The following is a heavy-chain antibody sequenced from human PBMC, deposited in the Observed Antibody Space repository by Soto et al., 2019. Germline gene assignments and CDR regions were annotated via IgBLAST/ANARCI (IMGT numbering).Heavy chain of an antibody. V-gene: IGHV3-7*03. D-gene: IGHD5-12*01. CDR2: IKPDGSEK. CDR3: VRDWRGAYDHSFNH. J-gene: IGHJ4*02. Sequence: EVQLVESGGGLVQPGGSLRLSCAASGFTFNSYYMSWVRQAPGEGLEWVANIKPDGSEKYYVDSVEGRFTISRDNARNSLYLQMNSLRAEETAVYYCVRDWRGAYDHSFNHWGQGTPVTVSS. CDR1: GFTFNSYY.